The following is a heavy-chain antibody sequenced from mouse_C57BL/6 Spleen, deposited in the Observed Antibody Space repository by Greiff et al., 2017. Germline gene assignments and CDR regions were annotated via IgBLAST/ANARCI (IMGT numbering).Heavy chain of an antibody. Sequence: VQLQQSGPELVKPGASVKISCKASGYSFTGYYMNWVKQSPEKSLEWIGEINPSTGGTIYNQKFKAKATLTVDKSSSTAYMQLKSLTSEDSAVYYCARVQYYGSSSYAMDYWGQGTSVTGSS. D-gene: IGHD1-1*01. V-gene: IGHV1-42*01. CDR2: INPSTGGT. J-gene: IGHJ4*01. CDR1: GYSFTGYY. CDR3: ARVQYYGSSSYAMDY.